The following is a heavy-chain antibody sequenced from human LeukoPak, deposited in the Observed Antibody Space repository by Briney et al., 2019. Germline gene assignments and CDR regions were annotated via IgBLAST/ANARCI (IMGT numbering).Heavy chain of an antibody. CDR3: ARGGHRFHCSSTSCRPDAFDI. Sequence: SETLSLTCTVSGGSISRGSYYWSWIRQPAGKGLEWIGRIYTSGSTNYNPSLKSRVTMSVDTSKNQFSLKLSSVTAADTAVYYCARGGHRFHCSSTSCRPDAFDIWGQGTMVTVSS. D-gene: IGHD2-2*01. V-gene: IGHV4-61*02. CDR1: GGSISRGSYY. CDR2: IYTSGST. J-gene: IGHJ3*02.